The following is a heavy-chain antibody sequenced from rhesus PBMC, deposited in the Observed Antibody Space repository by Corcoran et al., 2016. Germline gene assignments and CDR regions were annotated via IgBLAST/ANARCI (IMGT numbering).Heavy chain of an antibody. CDR2: IFGTSVNS. V-gene: IGHV4-80*01. CDR1: GATIRREW. D-gene: IGHD4-4*01. CDR3: ARSGYVSGGVY. J-gene: IGHJ4*01. Sequence: QVQLQESGSGRVKPSEDMSPTCGVRGATIRREWWSWIRPSQGKGLEWIGEIFGTSVNSYYHPSLKSRVIISKYASKNQFSLKLSSVTAADTAVYYCARSGYVSGGVYWGQGILVTVSS.